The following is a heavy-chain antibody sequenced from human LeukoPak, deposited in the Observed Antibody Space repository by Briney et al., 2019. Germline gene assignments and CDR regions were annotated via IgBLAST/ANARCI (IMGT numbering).Heavy chain of an antibody. V-gene: IGHV4-59*01. D-gene: IGHD6-13*01. Sequence: NPSETLSLTCSVSGASIRDYYWGWIRQPPGKGLECIGHIFYSRVTNYNPSLKSRVTISLDTSKSQVSLKLTSLTAAETALYYCARRQQLADGGHAFDIWGQGTMVTVSS. CDR2: IFYSRVT. CDR1: GASIRDYY. CDR3: ARRQQLADGGHAFDI. J-gene: IGHJ3*02.